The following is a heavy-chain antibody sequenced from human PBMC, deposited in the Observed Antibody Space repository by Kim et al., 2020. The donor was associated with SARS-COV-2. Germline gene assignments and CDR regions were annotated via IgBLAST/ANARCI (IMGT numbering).Heavy chain of an antibody. CDR3: AHISYYYYYGMDV. J-gene: IGHJ6*02. V-gene: IGHV2-5*01. Sequence: RYSPSLQGRLTIAKDTSKNQVVLTMTNMDPVDTATYYCAHISYYYYYGMDVWGQGTTVTVSS.